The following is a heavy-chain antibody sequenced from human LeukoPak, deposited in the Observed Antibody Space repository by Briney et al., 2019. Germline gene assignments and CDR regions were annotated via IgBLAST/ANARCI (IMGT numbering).Heavy chain of an antibody. CDR2: ISGSGGST. CDR1: GFTFSSYG. Sequence: TGGSLRLSCAASGFTFSSYGMSWVRQAPGKGLEWVSAISGSGGSTYYADSVKGRFTISRDNSKNTLYLQMNSLRAEDTAVYYCAKGIVVPAAEDAFDIWGQGTMVTVSS. D-gene: IGHD2-2*01. CDR3: AKGIVVPAAEDAFDI. J-gene: IGHJ3*02. V-gene: IGHV3-23*01.